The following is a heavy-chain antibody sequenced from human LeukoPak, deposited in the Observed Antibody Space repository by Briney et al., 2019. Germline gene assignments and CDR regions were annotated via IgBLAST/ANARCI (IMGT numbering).Heavy chain of an antibody. D-gene: IGHD3-10*01. CDR2: IIPIFGTA. Sequence: ASVKVSCKASGGTFSSYAISWVRQAPGQGLEWMGGIIPIFGTANYAQKFQGRVTITTDESTSTAYMELSSLRSEDTAVYYCARGGSGSYIYYYMDVWGKGTTVTVSS. CDR1: GGTFSSYA. J-gene: IGHJ6*03. CDR3: ARGGSGSYIYYYMDV. V-gene: IGHV1-69*05.